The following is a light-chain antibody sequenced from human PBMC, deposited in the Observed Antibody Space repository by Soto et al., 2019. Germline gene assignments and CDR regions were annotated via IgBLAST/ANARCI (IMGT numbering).Light chain of an antibody. Sequence: QSALTQPASVSGSPGQSITISCTGNSSDVGDYNHVSWYQQHPGEAPKVMIYDVSSRPSGVSNRFSGSKSGNAASLTISGLQAEDEADYYCSSYISSSTYVFGTWTKLTVL. CDR3: SSYISSSTYV. CDR1: SSDVGDYNH. J-gene: IGLJ1*01. CDR2: DVS. V-gene: IGLV2-14*01.